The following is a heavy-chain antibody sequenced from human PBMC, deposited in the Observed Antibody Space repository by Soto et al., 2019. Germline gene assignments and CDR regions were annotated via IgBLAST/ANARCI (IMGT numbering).Heavy chain of an antibody. CDR3: ARTLAVAGDYFDY. Sequence: SETLSLTCTVSGGSISSYYWSWLRQPPGKGLEWIGYIYYSGSTNYNPSLKSRVTISVDTSKNQFSLKLSSVTAADTAVYYCARTLAVAGDYFDYWGQGTQVTVSS. CDR2: IYYSGST. V-gene: IGHV4-59*08. D-gene: IGHD6-19*01. CDR1: GGSISSYY. J-gene: IGHJ4*02.